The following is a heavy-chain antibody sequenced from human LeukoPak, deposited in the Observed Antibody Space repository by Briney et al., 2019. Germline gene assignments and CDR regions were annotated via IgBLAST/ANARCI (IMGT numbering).Heavy chain of an antibody. CDR2: IYYSGST. J-gene: IGHJ3*02. Sequence: SETLSLTCTVSGGSISSSSYYWGWIRQPPGKGLEWIGSIYYSGSTYYNPSLKSRVTMSVDTSKNQFSLKLSPVTAADTAVYYCARRRIRDAFDIWGQGTMVTVSS. V-gene: IGHV4-39*07. D-gene: IGHD2-15*01. CDR1: GGSISSSSYY. CDR3: ARRRIRDAFDI.